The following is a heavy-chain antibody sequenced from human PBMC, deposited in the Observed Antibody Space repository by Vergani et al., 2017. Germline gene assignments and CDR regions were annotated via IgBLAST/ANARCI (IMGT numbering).Heavy chain of an antibody. J-gene: IGHJ5*02. CDR3: ARDLSHYYGSGSYDWFDP. CDR1: EFTFSDVW. Sequence: EGQLVESGGGLVKPGGSLRLSCAASEFTFSDVWMSWVRQAPGKGLEWVSSISSSSSYIYYADSVKGRFTISRDNAKNSLYLQMNSLRAEDTAVYYCARDLSHYYGSGSYDWFDPWGQGTLVTVSS. V-gene: IGHV3-21*02. D-gene: IGHD3-10*01. CDR2: ISSSSSYI.